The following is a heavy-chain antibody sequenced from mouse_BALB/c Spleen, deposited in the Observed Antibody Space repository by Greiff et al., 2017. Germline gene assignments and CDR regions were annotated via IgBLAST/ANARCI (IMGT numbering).Heavy chain of an antibody. CDR1: GYSITSDYA. D-gene: IGHD2-14*01. Sequence: EVQLVESGPGLVKPSQSLSLTCTVTGYSITSDYAWNWIRQFPGNKLEWMGYISYSGSTSYNPSLKSRISITRDTSKNQFFLQLNSVTTEDTATYYCANRYEERFYAMDYWGQGTSVTVSS. V-gene: IGHV3-2*02. J-gene: IGHJ4*01. CDR3: ANRYEERFYAMDY. CDR2: ISYSGST.